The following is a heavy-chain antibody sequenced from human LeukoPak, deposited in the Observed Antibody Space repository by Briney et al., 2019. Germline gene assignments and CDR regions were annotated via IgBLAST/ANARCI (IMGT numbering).Heavy chain of an antibody. CDR3: ARVDYSNYPYNWFDP. CDR2: IYYSGST. V-gene: IGHV4-59*11. CDR1: GGSISSHY. J-gene: IGHJ5*02. Sequence: PSETLSLTCTVSGGSISSHYWSWIRQPPGKGLEWMAYIYYSGSTNDNPSLKSRVTISVDPSKNQFSLKLSSVTAADTAVYYCARVDYSNYPYNWFDPWGQGTLVTVSS. D-gene: IGHD4-11*01.